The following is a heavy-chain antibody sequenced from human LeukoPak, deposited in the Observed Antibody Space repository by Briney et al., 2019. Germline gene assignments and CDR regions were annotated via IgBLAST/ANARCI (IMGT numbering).Heavy chain of an antibody. J-gene: IGHJ4*02. CDR2: IIPIFGTA. V-gene: IGHV1-69*05. CDR3: ATTPEYSSRWYGACDY. CDR1: GGTFSSYA. Sequence: SVTVSFKASGGTFSSYAISWVRQAPGQGLEWMGGIIPIFGTANYAQKFQGRDTITTDEFTSTAYMELSSLRSEDTAVYYCATTPEYSSRWYGACDYWGQGTLVSVSS. D-gene: IGHD6-13*01.